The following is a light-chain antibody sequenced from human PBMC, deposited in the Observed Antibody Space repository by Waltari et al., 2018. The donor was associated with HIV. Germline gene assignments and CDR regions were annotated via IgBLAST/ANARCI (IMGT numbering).Light chain of an antibody. V-gene: IGLV2-8*01. Sequence: QSALTQPPSASGSPGQSVTVSCTGTSSDIGYFNYVSWYQQHPGKAPKLLIYDVNKRPSGVPDRFSASKSGATASLTVSGLLDEDEADYYCAAYAGNNIVIFGGGTKVTV. CDR1: SSDIGYFNY. CDR3: AAYAGNNIVI. J-gene: IGLJ2*01. CDR2: DVN.